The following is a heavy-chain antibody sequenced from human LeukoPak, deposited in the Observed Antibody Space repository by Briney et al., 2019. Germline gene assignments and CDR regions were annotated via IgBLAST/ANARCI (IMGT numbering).Heavy chain of an antibody. CDR2: ISDRGGIT. Sequence: PRGSLRLSCAASGFTFSNWNMNWFRQAPGKGLEWVSTISDRGGITHYADSVKGRFTISRDNSKNTLYLQMSSLRAEDTAVYYCAKKRSAMVRGGESFDFWGQGIMVTVSS. CDR1: GFTFSNWN. CDR3: AKKRSAMVRGGESFDF. J-gene: IGHJ3*01. V-gene: IGHV3-23*01. D-gene: IGHD3-10*01.